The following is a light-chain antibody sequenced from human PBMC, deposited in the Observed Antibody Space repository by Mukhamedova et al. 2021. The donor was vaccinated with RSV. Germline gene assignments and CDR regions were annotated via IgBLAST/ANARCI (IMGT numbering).Light chain of an antibody. CDR3: QHYNNWLST. J-gene: IGKJ1*01. CDR2: DAS. CDR1: ESVSSN. Sequence: LSCRASESVSSNLAWYQQKPGQAPRLLIYDASTRATGIPVRSSGSGSGTEFTLTISSMQSEDFALYYCQHYNNWLSTFGQGTKVE. V-gene: IGKV3-15*01.